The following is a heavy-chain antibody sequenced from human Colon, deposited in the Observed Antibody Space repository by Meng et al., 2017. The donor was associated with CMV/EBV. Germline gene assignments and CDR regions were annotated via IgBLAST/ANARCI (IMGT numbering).Heavy chain of an antibody. J-gene: IGHJ4*02. CDR3: ARGAGGFDY. CDR2: ILNDGSGT. Sequence: GESLKISCTASGFTFRNYWMHWVRQSPGKGLVWVSHILNDGSGTGYADSVKGRFTISRDNAKNTLYLQMDSLRVEDTAVYYCARGAGGFDYWGQGTRVTVSS. V-gene: IGHV3-74*01. CDR1: GFTFRNYW. D-gene: IGHD3-10*01.